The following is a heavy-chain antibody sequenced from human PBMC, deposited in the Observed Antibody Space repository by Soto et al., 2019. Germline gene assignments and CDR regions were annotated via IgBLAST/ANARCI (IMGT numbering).Heavy chain of an antibody. CDR1: GYTFTSYD. J-gene: IGHJ6*03. CDR3: ARGLRFLEWLFRLDVHYMDV. V-gene: IGHV1-8*01. CDR2: MNPNSGNT. D-gene: IGHD3-3*01. Sequence: GAPVKVSCKASGYTFTSYDINWVRQATGQGLEWMGWMNPNSGNTGYAQKFQGRVTMTRNTSISTAYMELSSLRSEDTAVYYCARGLRFLEWLFRLDVHYMDVWGKGTTVTVSS.